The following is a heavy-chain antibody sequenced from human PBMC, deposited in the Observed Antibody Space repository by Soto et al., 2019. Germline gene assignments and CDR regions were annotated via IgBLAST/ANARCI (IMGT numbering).Heavy chain of an antibody. Sequence: PSQTLSLTCTVSWGSISSYYWSWIRQPPGKGLEYIGYIYYTGGTNYNPSLKSRVTMSIDTSKNQFSLKLSSVTAADTAVYYCARVGQYYFAYWGQGTLVTVSS. J-gene: IGHJ4*02. CDR3: ARVGQYYFAY. CDR2: IYYTGGT. V-gene: IGHV4-59*01. CDR1: WGSISSYY.